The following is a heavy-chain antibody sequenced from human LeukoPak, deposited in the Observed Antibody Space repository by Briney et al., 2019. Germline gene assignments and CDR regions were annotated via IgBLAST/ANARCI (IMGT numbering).Heavy chain of an antibody. V-gene: IGHV5-51*01. CDR1: GFSFTSYW. CDR2: IYPGDSDT. Sequence: GESLKISYKSSGFSFTSYWICWVRQMPGKGLEWMGIIYPGDSDTRYNPSFQGQVTISADKSISTAYLQWSSLKASDTAMYYCARGRDYGDNHFDYWGQGTLVTVSS. J-gene: IGHJ4*02. CDR3: ARGRDYGDNHFDY. D-gene: IGHD4-17*01.